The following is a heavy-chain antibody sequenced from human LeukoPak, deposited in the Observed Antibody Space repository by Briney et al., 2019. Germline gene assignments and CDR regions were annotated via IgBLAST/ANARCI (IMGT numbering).Heavy chain of an antibody. J-gene: IGHJ4*02. CDR2: ISAYNGNT. Sequence: ASVKVSCKASGYTFTSYGISWVRQAPGQGLEWMGWISAYNGNTNYAQKLQGRVTMTTDTSTSTAYMELRSLRSDDTAVYYCARESSPRYYDFWSGYSFDYWGQGTRVTVAS. CDR1: GYTFTSYG. CDR3: ARESSPRYYDFWSGYSFDY. V-gene: IGHV1-18*01. D-gene: IGHD3-3*01.